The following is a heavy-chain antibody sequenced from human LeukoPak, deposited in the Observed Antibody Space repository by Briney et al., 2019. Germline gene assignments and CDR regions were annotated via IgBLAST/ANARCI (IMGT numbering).Heavy chain of an antibody. CDR1: GGSISSGGYY. CDR3: ARSGRRIAAAGAMGY. J-gene: IGHJ4*02. Sequence: PSQTLSLTCTVSGGSISSGGYYWSWIRQHPGKGLEWIGYIYYSGSTYYNPSLKSRVTISVDTSKNQFSLKLSSVTAADTAVYYCARSGRRIAAAGAMGYWGQGTLDTVSS. D-gene: IGHD6-13*01. CDR2: IYYSGST. V-gene: IGHV4-31*03.